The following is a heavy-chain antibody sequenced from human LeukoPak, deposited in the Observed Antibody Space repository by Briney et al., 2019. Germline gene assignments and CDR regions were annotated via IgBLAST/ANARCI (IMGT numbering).Heavy chain of an antibody. CDR3: AREDGEYDAFDI. CDR2: INPNSGGT. D-gene: IGHD2/OR15-2a*01. Sequence: ASVKVSCKASGYTFTGYYMHWVRQAPGQGLEWMGWINPNSGGTNYAQKFQGRVTMTRDTSISTAYMELSRPRSDDTAVYYCAREDGEYDAFDIWGQGTMVTVSS. V-gene: IGHV1-2*02. CDR1: GYTFTGYY. J-gene: IGHJ3*02.